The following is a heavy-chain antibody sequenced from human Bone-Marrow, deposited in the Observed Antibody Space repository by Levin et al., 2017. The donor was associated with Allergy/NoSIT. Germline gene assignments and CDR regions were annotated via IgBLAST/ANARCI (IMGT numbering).Heavy chain of an antibody. CDR3: ARGVATQLGGVFHRSYYYSGMDV. V-gene: IGHV3-21*01. Sequence: TSGGSLRLSCAASGFTFSSYSMNWVRQAPGKGLEWVSAISTSTTNIAYADSVKGRFTVSRDNAQKSLYLQMNSLRAEDTAVYYCARGVATQLGGVFHRSYYYSGMDVWGQGTTVTVSS. CDR1: GFTFSSYS. CDR2: ISTSTTNI. D-gene: IGHD1-1*01. J-gene: IGHJ6*02.